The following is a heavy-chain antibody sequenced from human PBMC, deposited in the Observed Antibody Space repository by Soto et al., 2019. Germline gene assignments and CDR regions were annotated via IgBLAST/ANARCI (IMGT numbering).Heavy chain of an antibody. J-gene: IGHJ4*02. CDR1: GFTFSSYG. CDR2: ISHDGSNK. Sequence: QVQLVESGGGVVQPGRSLRLSCAASGFTFSSYGMHWVRQAPGKGLEWASVISHDGSNKYYADSVKGRFTISRDNSKNTLYLQMNSLRAEDTAVYYCAKGDRIAAAGHFDYWGQGTLVTVSS. D-gene: IGHD6-13*01. CDR3: AKGDRIAAAGHFDY. V-gene: IGHV3-30*18.